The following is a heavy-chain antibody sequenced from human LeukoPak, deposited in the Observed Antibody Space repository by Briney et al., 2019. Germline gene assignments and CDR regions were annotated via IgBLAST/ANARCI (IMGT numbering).Heavy chain of an antibody. Sequence: PGGSLRLSCVASGFTFSSYTMHWVRQAPGKGLEWVSSITSTSSYIYYADSVKGRFTISRDNAKNSLYLQMNSLRAEDTAVYYCARDRFGYSSSSHGYWGQGTLVTVSS. J-gene: IGHJ4*02. V-gene: IGHV3-21*01. CDR3: ARDRFGYSSSSHGY. CDR1: GFTFSSYT. D-gene: IGHD6-6*01. CDR2: ITSTSSYI.